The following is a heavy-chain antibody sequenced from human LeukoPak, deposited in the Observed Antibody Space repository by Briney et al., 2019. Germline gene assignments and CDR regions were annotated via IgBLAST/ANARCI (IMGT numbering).Heavy chain of an antibody. CDR1: GFTFSSYG. J-gene: IGHJ4*02. V-gene: IGHV3-48*01. D-gene: IGHD5-12*01. CDR2: ISSSGSTI. CDR3: ARARPSMWIDY. Sequence: GGSLRLSCAASGFTFSSYGMNWVRQAPGKGLERVSYISSSGSTIYYADSVKGRFTISRDSSKNTLYLQMNSLRPEDTAVYYCARARPSMWIDYWGQGTLVTVSS.